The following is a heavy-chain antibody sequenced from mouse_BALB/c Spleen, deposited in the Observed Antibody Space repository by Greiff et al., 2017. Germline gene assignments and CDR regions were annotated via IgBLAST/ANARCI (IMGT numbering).Heavy chain of an antibody. J-gene: IGHJ4*01. CDR3: ARQGYYYGSSYVDYAMDY. CDR2: ISSGGSYT. Sequence: EVHLVESGGDLVKPGGSLKLSCAASGFTFSSYGMSWVRQTPDKRLEWVATISSGGSYTYYPDSVKGRFTISRDNAKNTLYLQMSSLKSEDTAMYYCARQGYYYGSSYVDYAMDYWGQGTSVTVAS. D-gene: IGHD1-1*01. V-gene: IGHV5-6*01. CDR1: GFTFSSYG.